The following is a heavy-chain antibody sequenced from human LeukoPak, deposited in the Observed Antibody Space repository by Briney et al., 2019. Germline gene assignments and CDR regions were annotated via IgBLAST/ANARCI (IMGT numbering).Heavy chain of an antibody. J-gene: IGHJ4*02. CDR3: ARFIAAAGTDY. CDR2: INHSGST. CDR1: GGSFSGYY. D-gene: IGHD6-13*01. V-gene: IGHV4-34*01. Sequence: SETLSLTCAVYGGSFSGYYWSWIRQPPGKGLEWIGEINHSGSTNYNPSLKSRVTISVGTSKNQFSLKLSSVTAADTAVYYCARFIAAAGTDYWGQGTLVTVSS.